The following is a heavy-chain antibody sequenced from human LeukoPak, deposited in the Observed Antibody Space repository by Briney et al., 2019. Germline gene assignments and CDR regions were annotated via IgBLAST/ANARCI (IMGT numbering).Heavy chain of an antibody. J-gene: IGHJ5*02. CDR2: IYYSGST. CDR1: GGSISSGGYS. Sequence: PSQTLSLTCAVSGGSISSGGYSWSWIRQPPGKGLEWIGYIYYSGSTNYNPSLKSRVTISVDTSKNQFSLKLSSVTAADTAVYYCARGRGYCSGGSCSPFDPWGQGTLVTVSS. V-gene: IGHV4-30-4*07. CDR3: ARGRGYCSGGSCSPFDP. D-gene: IGHD2-15*01.